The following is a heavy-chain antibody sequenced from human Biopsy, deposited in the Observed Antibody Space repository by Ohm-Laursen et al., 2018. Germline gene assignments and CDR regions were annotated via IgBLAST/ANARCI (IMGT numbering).Heavy chain of an antibody. CDR3: ARDIMNRVAGLVARSDVFDV. D-gene: IGHD3-16*01. CDR1: GYAVNDYF. J-gene: IGHJ3*01. V-gene: IGHV1-2*02. CDR2: ISPNSGGT. Sequence: GASVKVSCKGSGYAVNDYFLHRLRQAPGPGPEWMGWISPNSGGTNYAQKFQGRVTMTTDTSTSTVYLELRRLISDDTAVYYCARDIMNRVAGLVARSDVFDVWGQGTLVTVSS.